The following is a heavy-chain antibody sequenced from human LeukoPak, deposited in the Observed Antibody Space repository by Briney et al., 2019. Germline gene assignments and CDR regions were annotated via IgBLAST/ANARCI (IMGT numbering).Heavy chain of an antibody. D-gene: IGHD3-22*01. CDR2: IYYSGST. J-gene: IGHJ3*02. V-gene: IGHV4-39*07. Sequence: SETLSLTCTVSGGSISSSSYYWGWIRQPPGKGLEWIGSIYYSGSTYYNPSLKSRVTISVDKSKNQFSLKLSSVTAADTAVYYCARDGLDSDSGYSDAFDIWGQGTMVTVSS. CDR3: ARDGLDSDSGYSDAFDI. CDR1: GGSISSSSYY.